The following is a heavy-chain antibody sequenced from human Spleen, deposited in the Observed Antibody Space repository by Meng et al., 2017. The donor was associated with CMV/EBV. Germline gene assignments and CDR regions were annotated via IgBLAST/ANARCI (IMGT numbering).Heavy chain of an antibody. D-gene: IGHD5-24*01. Sequence: QVQLVPSGAEVKEAGVSVQVYCNASGGTFSSYAISWVRQAPGQGLAWMGGIIPILGTANYAQKFQGRVTITADESTSTAYMELSSLRSEDTAVYYCARGKDGYNRDYWGQGTLVTVSS. CDR3: ARGKDGYNRDY. V-gene: IGHV1-69*12. CDR2: IIPILGTA. CDR1: GGTFSSYA. J-gene: IGHJ4*02.